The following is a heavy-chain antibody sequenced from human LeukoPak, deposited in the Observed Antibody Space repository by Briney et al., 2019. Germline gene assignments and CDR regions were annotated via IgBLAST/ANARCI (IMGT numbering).Heavy chain of an antibody. CDR1: GGSISSGSYY. CDR3: ARAHRIWYGSGSYYNGGWFDP. D-gene: IGHD3-10*01. CDR2: IYTSGST. Sequence: PSETLSLTCTVSGGSISSGSYYWSWIRQPAGKGLEWIGRIYTSGSTNYNPSLKSRVTISVDTSRNQFSLKLSSVTAADTAVYYRARAHRIWYGSGSYYNGGWFDPWGQGTLVTVSS. V-gene: IGHV4-61*02. J-gene: IGHJ5*02.